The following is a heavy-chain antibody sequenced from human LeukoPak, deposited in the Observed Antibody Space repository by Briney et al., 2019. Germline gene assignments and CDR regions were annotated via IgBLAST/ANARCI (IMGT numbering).Heavy chain of an antibody. Sequence: SETLSLTCTVSGGSISSSSYYWGWIRQPPGKGLEWIGSIYYSGSTYYNPSLKSRVTISVDTSKNQFSLKLSSATAADTAVYYCARHSAAVAGIDYWGQGTLVTVSS. J-gene: IGHJ4*02. V-gene: IGHV4-39*01. CDR2: IYYSGST. CDR1: GGSISSSSYY. D-gene: IGHD6-19*01. CDR3: ARHSAAVAGIDY.